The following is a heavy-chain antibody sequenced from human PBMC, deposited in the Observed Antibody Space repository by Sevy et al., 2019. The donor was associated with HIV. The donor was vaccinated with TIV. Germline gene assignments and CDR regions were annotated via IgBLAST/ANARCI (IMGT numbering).Heavy chain of an antibody. CDR2: ISGSGGST. J-gene: IGHJ3*02. Sequence: GGSLRLSCAASGFTFSSYAMSWVRQAPGKGLEWVSAISGSGGSTYYADSVKGRFTISRDNSNNTLYLQMNSLRAEDTAVCYCAKDTPYYYDSSGDQQDGACDIWGQGTMVTVSS. CDR3: AKDTPYYYDSSGDQQDGACDI. CDR1: GFTFSSYA. V-gene: IGHV3-23*01. D-gene: IGHD3-22*01.